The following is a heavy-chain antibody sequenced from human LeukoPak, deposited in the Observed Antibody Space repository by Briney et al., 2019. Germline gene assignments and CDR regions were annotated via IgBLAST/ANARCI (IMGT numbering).Heavy chain of an antibody. CDR1: GGSLTITNS. Sequence: PSGTLSLTCGVSGGSLTITNSWTWVRQPPGQGLEWIGEVSLTGLTNYNPSLSSRVIMALETSKNHLSLNLHSVTAADTAVYYCTRENGAFSPYGYWGQGTLVTVPS. V-gene: IGHV4-4*02. CDR3: TRENGAFSPYGY. D-gene: IGHD2-8*01. J-gene: IGHJ4*02. CDR2: VSLTGLT.